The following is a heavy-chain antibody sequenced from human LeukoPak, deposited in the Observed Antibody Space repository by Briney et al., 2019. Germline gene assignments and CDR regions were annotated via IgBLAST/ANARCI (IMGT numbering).Heavy chain of an antibody. V-gene: IGHV1-18*01. CDR3: ARVTELRYFDWLSLMDV. J-gene: IGHJ6*02. Sequence: ASVKVSCKASGYTFTSYGISWVRQAPGQGLEWMGWISAYNGNTNYAQKLQGRVTMTTDTSTSTAYIELRSLRSDDTAVYYCARVTELRYFDWLSLMDVWGQGTTVTVSS. D-gene: IGHD3-9*01. CDR1: GYTFTSYG. CDR2: ISAYNGNT.